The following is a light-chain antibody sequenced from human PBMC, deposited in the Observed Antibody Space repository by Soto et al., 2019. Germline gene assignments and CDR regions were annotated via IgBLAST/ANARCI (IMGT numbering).Light chain of an antibody. J-gene: IGLJ1*01. Sequence: QSVLTQPPSASGTPGQGVTISCSGSSSNVRRNSVHWYQQLPGTAPELLIYRNIERPSEVPDRFSGSKSGTSASLAISGLRSEDGADYYCAAWDDRLGGYVFGTGTKVTVL. CDR1: SSNVRRNS. CDR3: AAWDDRLGGYV. CDR2: RNI. V-gene: IGLV1-47*01.